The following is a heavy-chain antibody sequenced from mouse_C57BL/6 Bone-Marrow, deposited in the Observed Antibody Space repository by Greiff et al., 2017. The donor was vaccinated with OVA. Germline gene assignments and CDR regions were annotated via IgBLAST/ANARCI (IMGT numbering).Heavy chain of an antibody. V-gene: IGHV14-2*01. CDR1: GFNIKDYY. D-gene: IGHD1-1*01. Sequence: EVKLMESGAELVKPGASVKLSCTASGFNIKDYYMHWVKQRTEQGLEWIGRIDPEDGETKYAPKFQGKATITADTSSNTAYLQLSSLTSEDTAVYYCATYYDGSSLAWFAYWGQGTLVTVSA. CDR3: ATYYDGSSLAWFAY. J-gene: IGHJ3*01. CDR2: IDPEDGET.